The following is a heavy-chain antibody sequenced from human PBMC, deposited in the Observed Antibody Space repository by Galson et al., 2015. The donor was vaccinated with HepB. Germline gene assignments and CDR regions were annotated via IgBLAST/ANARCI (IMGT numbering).Heavy chain of an antibody. CDR1: GFTFSSYT. V-gene: IGHV4-34*01. J-gene: IGHJ6*03. D-gene: IGHD3-10*01. CDR2: INRSGNI. Sequence: LRLSCAASGFTFSSYTMNWVRQAPGKGLEWIGDINRSGNINCTPSLKSRVTISLDTSKTQFSLKLRSVTAADTGVYYCARADRGVIIVHHYYYMDVWGKGTTVTVSS. CDR3: ARADRGVIIVHHYYYMDV.